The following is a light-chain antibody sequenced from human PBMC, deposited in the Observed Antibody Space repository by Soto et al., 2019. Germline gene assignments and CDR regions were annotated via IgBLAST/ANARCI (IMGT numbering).Light chain of an antibody. Sequence: QSVLTQPRSVSGSPGQSVTISCTGTSSDVGGYDFVSWYRQHPGKGPELIMYDVGRRPSGVPDRFSGPKSGDTASLTISGLEAEDEAEYHCSSYAGTSTFAVFGAGTQLTVL. V-gene: IGLV2-11*01. CDR2: DVG. CDR3: SSYAGTSTFAV. J-gene: IGLJ7*01. CDR1: SSDVGGYDF.